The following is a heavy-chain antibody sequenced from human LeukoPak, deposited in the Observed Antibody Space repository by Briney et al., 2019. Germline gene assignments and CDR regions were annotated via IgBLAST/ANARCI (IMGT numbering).Heavy chain of an antibody. Sequence: ASVKVSCKAFGYTFTSYDINWVRQATGQGLEWMGWMNPNSGNTGYAQKFQGRVTMTRNTSISTAYMELSSLRSEDTAVYYCARASYYDFWSGYFNHNYYYYGMDVWGQGTTVTVSS. CDR3: ARASYYDFWSGYFNHNYYYYGMDV. D-gene: IGHD3-3*01. V-gene: IGHV1-8*01. CDR2: MNPNSGNT. CDR1: GYTFTSYD. J-gene: IGHJ6*02.